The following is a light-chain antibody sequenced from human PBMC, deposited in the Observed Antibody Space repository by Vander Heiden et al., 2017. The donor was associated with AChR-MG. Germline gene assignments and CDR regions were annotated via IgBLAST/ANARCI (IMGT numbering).Light chain of an antibody. J-gene: IGLJ3*02. CDR2: YDN. CDR3: QVWDSSSDNRV. V-gene: IGLV3-21*04. Sequence: SLVLTQPPSVAVAPGKAARITCGGINIGSRSVHWYQQKPGQAPVLVIYYDNDRPSGIPERFSGSNSGNTATLTISRVEAGDEADYWCQVWDSSSDNRVFGGGTKLTVL. CDR1: NIGSRS.